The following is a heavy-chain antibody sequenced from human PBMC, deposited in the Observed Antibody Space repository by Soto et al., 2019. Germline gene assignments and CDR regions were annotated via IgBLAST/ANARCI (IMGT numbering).Heavy chain of an antibody. V-gene: IGHV3-11*05. D-gene: IGHD3-10*01. CDR1: GFIFSDYY. CDR3: AREDGYYFASGSYYLDY. Sequence: PGGSLRLSCASSGFIFSDYYMIWIRQATGKGLEWVSYISSSSSYTKHADSVKGRFTISRDNAKNSVYLQMNSLRAEDTAVYYCAREDGYYFASGSYYLDYWGQGTLVTVSS. J-gene: IGHJ4*02. CDR2: ISSSSSYT.